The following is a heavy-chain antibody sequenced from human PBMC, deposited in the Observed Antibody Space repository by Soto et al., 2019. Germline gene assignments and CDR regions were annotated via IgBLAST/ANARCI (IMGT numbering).Heavy chain of an antibody. J-gene: IGHJ4*02. Sequence: GGSLRLSCAASGFTFSSYAMSWVRQAPGKGLEWVSAISGSGGSTYYADSVKGRFTISRDNSKNTLYLQMNSLRAEDTAVYYCAKDDFYYDSSGYSFYWCPGTLLTVST. V-gene: IGHV3-23*01. CDR1: GFTFSSYA. CDR2: ISGSGGST. D-gene: IGHD3-22*01. CDR3: AKDDFYYDSSGYSFY.